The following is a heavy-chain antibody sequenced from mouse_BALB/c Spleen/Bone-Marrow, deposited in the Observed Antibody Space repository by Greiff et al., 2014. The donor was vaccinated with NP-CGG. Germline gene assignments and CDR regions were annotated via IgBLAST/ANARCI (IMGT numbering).Heavy chain of an antibody. D-gene: IGHD4-1*01. CDR1: GYTFTSYT. CDR2: INPSSGYT. CDR3: ALANWDIGGPFAY. V-gene: IGHV1-4*01. Sequence: VQRVESGAELAGPGASVKMYCKASGYTFTSYTMHWVKQRPGQGLEWIGYINPSSGYTNYNQKFKDKATLTADKSSSTAYMQLSSLTSEDSAVYYCALANWDIGGPFAYWGQGTLVTVSA. J-gene: IGHJ3*01.